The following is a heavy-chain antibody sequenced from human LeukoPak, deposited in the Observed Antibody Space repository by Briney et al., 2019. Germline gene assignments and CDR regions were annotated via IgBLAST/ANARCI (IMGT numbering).Heavy chain of an antibody. CDR1: GFTFSSYG. Sequence: PGGSLRLSCAASGFTFSSYGMSWVRQAPGKGLGWVSAISGSGGSTYYADSVKGRFTISRDNSKNTLYLQMNSLRAEDTAVYYCAKDSYYDYVWGSYRYTNQFDYWGQGTLVTVSS. CDR3: AKDSYYDYVWGSYRYTNQFDY. D-gene: IGHD3-16*02. J-gene: IGHJ4*02. V-gene: IGHV3-23*01. CDR2: ISGSGGST.